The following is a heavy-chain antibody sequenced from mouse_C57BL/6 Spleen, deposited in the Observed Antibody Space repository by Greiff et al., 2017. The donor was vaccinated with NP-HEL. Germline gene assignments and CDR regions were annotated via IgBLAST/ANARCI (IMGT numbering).Heavy chain of an antibody. CDR2: INPNNGGT. J-gene: IGHJ4*01. D-gene: IGHD1-1*01. CDR1: GYTFTDYN. V-gene: IGHV1-22*01. Sequence: EVQLQQSGPELVKPGASVKMSCKASGYTFTDYNMHWVKQSHGKSLEWIGYINPNNGGTSYNQKFKGKATLTVNKSSSTAYMELRSLTSEDSAVYYCANTVVAHYYAMDYWGQGTSVTVSS. CDR3: ANTVVAHYYAMDY.